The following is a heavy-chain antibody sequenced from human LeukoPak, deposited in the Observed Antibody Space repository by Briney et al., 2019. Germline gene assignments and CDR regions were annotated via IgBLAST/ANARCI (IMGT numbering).Heavy chain of an antibody. CDR3: AMGYRSAYSWDS. CDR2: IKGDETST. V-gene: IGHV3-74*03. J-gene: IGHJ4*02. D-gene: IGHD5-18*01. Sequence: GGSLRFSCAASGFTFSSYYMFWVRQAPGKGLAWVSTIKGDETSTKYADSVRGRFTVSRDNARNTLYLQLNSLRAEDTAIYYCAMGYRSAYSWDSWGQGTLVTVSS. CDR1: GFTFSSYY.